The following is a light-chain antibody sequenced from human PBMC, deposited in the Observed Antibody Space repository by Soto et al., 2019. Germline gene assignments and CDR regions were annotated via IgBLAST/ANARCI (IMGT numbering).Light chain of an antibody. Sequence: DIQMTQSPPTLSASVGDRVTITCRASQSIRHYLAWYQQMPGKAPKLLIYGASTLQSGVPSRFSSSGSGTEFHPTISRLKPDDFGTYFCQHHNSNSQTFGPGTQVEIK. J-gene: IGKJ1*01. CDR2: GAS. V-gene: IGKV1-5*01. CDR1: QSIRHY. CDR3: QHHNSNSQT.